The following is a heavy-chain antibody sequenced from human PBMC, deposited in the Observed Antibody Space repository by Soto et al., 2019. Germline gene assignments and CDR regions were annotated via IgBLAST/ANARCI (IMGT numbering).Heavy chain of an antibody. V-gene: IGHV4-59*01. D-gene: IGHD1-26*01. CDR3: ARAFGGSYPWWFDP. J-gene: IGHJ5*02. Sequence: SETLSLTCTVSGGSISSYYWSWIRQPPGKGLEWIGYIYYSGSTNYNPSLKSRVTISVDTSKNQFSLKLSSVTAADTAVYYCARAFGGSYPWWFDPWGQGTLVTVSS. CDR2: IYYSGST. CDR1: GGSISSYY.